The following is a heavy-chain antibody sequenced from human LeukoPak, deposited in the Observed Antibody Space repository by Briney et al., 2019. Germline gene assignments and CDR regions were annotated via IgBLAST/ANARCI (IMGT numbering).Heavy chain of an antibody. CDR2: IYYSGST. CDR1: GGSISSYY. J-gene: IGHJ3*02. CDR3: ARANSSWGPTDAFDI. D-gene: IGHD6-13*01. V-gene: IGHV4-59*01. Sequence: SETLSLTCTVSGGSISSYYWSWIRQPPGKGLEWIGYIYYSGSTNYNPSLKSRVTISVDTSKNQFSLKLSSVTAADTAVYYCARANSSWGPTDAFDIWGQGTMVTVSS.